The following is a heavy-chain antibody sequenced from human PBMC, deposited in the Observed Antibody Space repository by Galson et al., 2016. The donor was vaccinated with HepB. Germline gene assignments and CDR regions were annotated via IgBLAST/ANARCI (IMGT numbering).Heavy chain of an antibody. CDR1: GFSFSSFT. D-gene: IGHD4-17*01. Sequence: SLRLSCAASGFSFSSFTMNWVRQAPGRGLEWVSSIGGGTSYRYYADSVKGRFTISRDNAKNSLYLQMNSLRAEDTAVYYCARDSHGDFIDYWGQGPLVTVSS. CDR3: ARDSHGDFIDY. J-gene: IGHJ4*02. V-gene: IGHV3-21*01. CDR2: IGGGTSYR.